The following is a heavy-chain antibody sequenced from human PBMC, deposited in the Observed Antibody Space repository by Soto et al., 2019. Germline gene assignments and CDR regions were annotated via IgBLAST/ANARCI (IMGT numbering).Heavy chain of an antibody. V-gene: IGHV4-34*01. D-gene: IGHD3-10*01. Sequence: SETLSLTCAVYGGSFSGYYWSWIRQPPGKGLEWIGEISHSGSTNYNPSLKSRVTISVDTSKNQFSLKLSSVTAADTAVYYCGGHYYGSGSYYKDYYYGMDVWGQGTTVTVSS. CDR2: ISHSGST. CDR3: GGHYYGSGSYYKDYYYGMDV. J-gene: IGHJ6*02. CDR1: GGSFSGYY.